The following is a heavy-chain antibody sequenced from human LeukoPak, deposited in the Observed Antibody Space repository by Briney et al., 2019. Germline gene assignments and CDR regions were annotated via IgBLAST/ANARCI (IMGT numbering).Heavy chain of an antibody. CDR1: GYSISSGYY. V-gene: IGHV4-38-2*02. Sequence: PSETLSLTCTVSGYSISSGYYWGWIRQPPGKELEWIGSIYHSGSTYYNPSLKSRVTISVDTSKNQFSLKLSSVTAADTAVYYCARLGESDYDFWSGYYSNWFDPWGQGTLVTVSS. CDR3: ARLGESDYDFWSGYYSNWFDP. D-gene: IGHD3-3*01. CDR2: IYHSGST. J-gene: IGHJ5*02.